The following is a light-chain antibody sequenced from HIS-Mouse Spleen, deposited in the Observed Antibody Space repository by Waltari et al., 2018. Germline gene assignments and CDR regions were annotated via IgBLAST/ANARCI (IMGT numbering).Light chain of an antibody. Sequence: SYVLTQPPSVSVAPGKTARITCGGTNIGSKSVHWYQQKPGQAPVLVVYEDSDRTSGIPERFSGSNSGNTATLTISRVEAGDEADYYCQVWDSSSDHVVFGGGTKLTVL. CDR2: EDS. CDR3: QVWDSSSDHVV. V-gene: IGLV3-21*03. CDR1: NIGSKS. J-gene: IGLJ2*01.